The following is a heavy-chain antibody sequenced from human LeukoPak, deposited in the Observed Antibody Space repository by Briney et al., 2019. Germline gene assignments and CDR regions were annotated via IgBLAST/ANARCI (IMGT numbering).Heavy chain of an antibody. V-gene: IGHV1-18*01. CDR1: GYTFTSYG. Sequence: ASVKVSCKASGYTFTSYGISWVRQAPGQGLEWMGWINAYNGNSNYAQNFQGRVTMTTDTSTSTAYMEMRSLISDDTAVYYCARVEIAMSKSVYRGQGTLVTVSS. CDR3: ARVEIAMSKSVY. J-gene: IGHJ4*02. CDR2: INAYNGNS. D-gene: IGHD5-18*01.